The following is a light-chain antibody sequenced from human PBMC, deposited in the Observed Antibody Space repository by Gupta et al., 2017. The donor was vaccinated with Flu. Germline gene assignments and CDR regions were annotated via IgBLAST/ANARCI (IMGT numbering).Light chain of an antibody. Sequence: DIQMTQSPSSLSASVGDRVTFTCRSSRNISSFLNWYQQKPGRAPNLLIYATSRLARGVPSSFSGSGSGTDFILTISSRQPEDFATYSCQQSVLAPCTFGQGTKLEIK. CDR1: RNISSF. CDR2: ATS. CDR3: QQSVLAPCT. V-gene: IGKV1-39*01. J-gene: IGKJ2*02.